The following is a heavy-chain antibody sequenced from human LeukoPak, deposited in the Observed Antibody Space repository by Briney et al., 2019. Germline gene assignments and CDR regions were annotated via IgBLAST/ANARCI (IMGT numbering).Heavy chain of an antibody. D-gene: IGHD2-2*01. V-gene: IGHV3-30*02. J-gene: IGHJ4*02. Sequence: PGGSLRLSCAASGFTFSGSGMHRVRQAPGKGLEWVAFIRYHGSDKYYADSVKGRFTISRDNSKNTLYLQMNSLRAEDTSVYYCARSPTSWYFDYWGQGTLVTVSS. CDR3: ARSPTSWYFDY. CDR1: GFTFSGSG. CDR2: IRYHGSDK.